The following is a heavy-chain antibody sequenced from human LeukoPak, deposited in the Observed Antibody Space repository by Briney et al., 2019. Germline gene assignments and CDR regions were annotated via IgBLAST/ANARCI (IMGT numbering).Heavy chain of an antibody. J-gene: IGHJ4*02. V-gene: IGHV1-2*02. CDR3: ARDVSVSYGPPFDY. CDR2: INPNSGGT. D-gene: IGHD5-18*01. CDR1: GYTFTGYY. Sequence: ASVKVSCKASGYTFTGYYMHWVRQAPGQGLEWMGWINPNSGGTNYAQKFQDRVTMTRDTSISTAYMELSRLRSDDTAVYYCARDVSVSYGPPFDYWGQGTLVTVSS.